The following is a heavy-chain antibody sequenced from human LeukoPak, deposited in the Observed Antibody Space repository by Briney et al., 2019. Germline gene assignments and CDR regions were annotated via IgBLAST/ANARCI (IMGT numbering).Heavy chain of an antibody. D-gene: IGHD4-17*01. V-gene: IGHV3-11*04. CDR2: ISPRSTTI. CDR1: GFTFNGHY. J-gene: IGHJ6*03. Sequence: GGSLKLSCAASGFTFNGHYMTWIRQAPGKGLEWVSYISPRSTTIYYADSVKGRFTISRDNAKNSLYLQMNSLGAEDTAVYYCAREAYGGYVDDFYYYYMDVWGKGTTVSVSS. CDR3: AREAYGGYVDDFYYYYMDV.